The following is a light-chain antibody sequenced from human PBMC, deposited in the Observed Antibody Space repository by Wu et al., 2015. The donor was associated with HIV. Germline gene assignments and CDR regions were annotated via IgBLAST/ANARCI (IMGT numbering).Light chain of an antibody. CDR1: QSLRSY. J-gene: IGKJ2*01. V-gene: IGKV3-20*01. CDR3: QQYGNSPYT. CDR2: AVS. Sequence: EIVLTQSPATLSLSPGERATLSCRASQSLRSYLAWYQQRPGQAPRLLIYAVSTRATGIPGRFSGSGSGSDFTLTISRLEPEDFAVYYCQQYGNSPYTFGRGTKLEIK.